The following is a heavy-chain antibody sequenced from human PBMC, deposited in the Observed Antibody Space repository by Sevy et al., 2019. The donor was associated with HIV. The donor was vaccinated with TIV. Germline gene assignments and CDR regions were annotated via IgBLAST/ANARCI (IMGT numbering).Heavy chain of an antibody. Sequence: GGSLRLSCAASGFTVSDNHMNWVRQAPGKGLEWVSVIYSSDRTDYADSVKGQFTVSRDNSKNTLYLQMKGLRAEDTAVDYSAIDTVTYYYDSSGYYTSGYGMDVWGQGTTVTVSS. CDR2: IYSSDRT. CDR1: GFTVSDNH. J-gene: IGHJ6*02. V-gene: IGHV3-53*01. D-gene: IGHD3-22*01. CDR3: AIDTVTYYYDSSGYYTSGYGMDV.